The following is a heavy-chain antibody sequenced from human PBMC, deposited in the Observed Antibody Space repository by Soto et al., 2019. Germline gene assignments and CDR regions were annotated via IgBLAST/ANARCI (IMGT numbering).Heavy chain of an antibody. CDR1: GFSLSTTGVG. D-gene: IGHD3-10*01. V-gene: IGHV2-5*02. J-gene: IGHJ5*02. CDR2: IYWDDDK. CDR3: AQRLPHYGLGRERGNGFDT. Sequence: QITLKESGPTLVRSTQTLTLTCTFSGFSLSTTGVGLGWIRQPPGKALEGLALIYWDDDKRYSPSLKSRLTLTKDTSKNEVILTMTNMDPVDTARYYWAQRLPHYGLGRERGNGFDTWGQGTLVTVSS.